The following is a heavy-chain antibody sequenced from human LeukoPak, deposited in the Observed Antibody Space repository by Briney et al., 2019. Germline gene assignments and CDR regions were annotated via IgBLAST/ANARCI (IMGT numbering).Heavy chain of an antibody. V-gene: IGHV6-1*01. CDR2: TYYRSKWYN. Sequence: SQTLSLTCAISGDSVSSNSAAWNWIRQSPSRGLEWLGRTYYRSKWYNDYAVSVKSRITINPDTSKNQFSLKLSSVTAADTAVYYCASLDPELYAFDIWGQGTMVTVSS. J-gene: IGHJ3*02. CDR1: GDSVSSNSAA. D-gene: IGHD3-10*01. CDR3: ASLDPELYAFDI.